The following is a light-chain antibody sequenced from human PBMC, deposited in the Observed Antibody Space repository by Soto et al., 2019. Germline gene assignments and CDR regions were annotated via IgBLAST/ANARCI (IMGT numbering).Light chain of an antibody. CDR2: GAS. V-gene: IGKV3D-15*01. CDR3: QQYNNRPPWT. Sequence: EIVMTQSPATLSVSPGERATLSCRASQSVSSNLAWYQQKPGQAPRLLIYGASTRATAIPARFSGSGYGTEFTLTISSLQSEDFAVYYCQQYNNRPPWTFVQGIKVEIK. CDR1: QSVSSN. J-gene: IGKJ1*01.